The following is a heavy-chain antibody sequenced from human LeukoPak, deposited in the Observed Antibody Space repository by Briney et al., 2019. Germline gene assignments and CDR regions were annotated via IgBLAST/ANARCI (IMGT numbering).Heavy chain of an antibody. CDR3: ARGPLGSNYYDSSGYYQFKQIDY. J-gene: IGHJ4*02. V-gene: IGHV3-53*01. D-gene: IGHD3-22*01. CDR2: IYSGGST. CDR1: GFTVSSNY. Sequence: GGSLRLSCAASGFTVSSNYMSWVRQAPGKGLEWVSVIYSGGSTYYADSVKGRFTISRDNSKNTLYLQMNSLRAEDTAVYYCARGPLGSNYYDSSGYYQFKQIDYWGQGTLVTVSA.